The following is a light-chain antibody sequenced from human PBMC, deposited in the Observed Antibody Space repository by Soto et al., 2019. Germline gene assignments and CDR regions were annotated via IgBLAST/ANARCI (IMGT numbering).Light chain of an antibody. J-gene: IGKJ4*01. CDR1: QDISNY. Sequence: DIQMTQSPSSLSASVGDRVTITCQASQDISNYLNWYQQKSGKPPKLLIYDASHLETGVPPRFSGAGSGTEFALTISSLQPEDVATYYCQQYDDLPSTVGGGTNVEV. CDR3: QQYDDLPST. CDR2: DAS. V-gene: IGKV1-33*01.